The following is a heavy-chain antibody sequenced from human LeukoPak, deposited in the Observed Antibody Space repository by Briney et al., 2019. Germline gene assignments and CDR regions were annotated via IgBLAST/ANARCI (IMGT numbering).Heavy chain of an antibody. CDR2: ISSSSSYI. Sequence: GGSLRLSCAASGFTFSSYSMNWVRQAPGKGLEWVSSISSSSSYIYYADSVKGRFTISRDNAKNSLYLQMNSLRAEDTAVYYCAREDGSSGYDDFWGQGALVTVSS. J-gene: IGHJ4*02. CDR3: AREDGSSGYDDF. CDR1: GFTFSSYS. D-gene: IGHD5-12*01. V-gene: IGHV3-21*01.